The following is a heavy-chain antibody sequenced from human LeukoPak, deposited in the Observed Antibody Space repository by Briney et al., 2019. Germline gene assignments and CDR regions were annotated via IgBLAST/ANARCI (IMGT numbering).Heavy chain of an antibody. CDR3: ARDIVVVVAATLYYYYGMDV. J-gene: IGHJ6*04. V-gene: IGHV4-34*01. CDR2: INHSGST. CDR1: GGSFSGYY. Sequence: SETLSPTCAVYGGSFSGYYWSWIRQPPGKGLEWIGEINHSGSTNYNPSLKSRVTISVDTSKNQFSLKLSSVTAADTAVYYCARDIVVVVAATLYYYYGMDVWGKGTTVTVSS. D-gene: IGHD2-15*01.